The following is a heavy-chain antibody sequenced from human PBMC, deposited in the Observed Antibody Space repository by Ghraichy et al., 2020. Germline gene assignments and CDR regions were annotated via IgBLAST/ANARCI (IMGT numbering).Heavy chain of an antibody. CDR1: GFTFSSYA. CDR2: ISGSGGST. J-gene: IGHJ4*02. CDR3: AKGANSGYQPGALYYFDY. Sequence: GGSLRLSCAASGFTFSSYAMSWVRQAPGKGLEWVSAISGSGGSTYYADSVKGRFTISRDNSKNTLYLQMNSLRAEDTAVYYCAKGANSGYQPGALYYFDYWGQGTLVTVSS. D-gene: IGHD5-12*01. V-gene: IGHV3-23*01.